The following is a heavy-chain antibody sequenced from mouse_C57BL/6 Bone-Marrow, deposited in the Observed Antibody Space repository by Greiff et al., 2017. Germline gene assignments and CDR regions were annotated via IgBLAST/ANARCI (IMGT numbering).Heavy chain of an antibody. CDR1: GYTFTSYW. CDR2: IHPNSGST. V-gene: IGHV1-64*01. CDR3: ARECYGSSSFAY. D-gene: IGHD1-1*01. Sequence: QVQLQQPGAELVKPGASVKLSCKASGYTFTSYWMHWVKQRPGQGLEWIGMIHPNSGSTNYNEKFKRKATLTVDKSSSTAYMQLSSLTSEYSAVYYCARECYGSSSFAYWGRGTLVTVSA. J-gene: IGHJ3*01.